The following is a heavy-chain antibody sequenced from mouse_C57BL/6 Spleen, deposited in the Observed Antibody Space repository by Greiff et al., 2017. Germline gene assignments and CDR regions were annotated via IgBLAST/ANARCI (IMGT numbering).Heavy chain of an antibody. J-gene: IGHJ1*03. CDR3: ATGDYGNYDWFFDV. Sequence: QVQLQQPGAELVKPGASVKLSCKASGYTFTSYWMHWVKQRPGQGLEWIGMIHPNSGSTNYNEKFKSKATLTVDKSASTAYMQLRSLTCEDSAVYYCATGDYGNYDWFFDVWGTGPTLTVSS. CDR2: IHPNSGST. CDR1: GYTFTSYW. V-gene: IGHV1-64*01. D-gene: IGHD2-1*01.